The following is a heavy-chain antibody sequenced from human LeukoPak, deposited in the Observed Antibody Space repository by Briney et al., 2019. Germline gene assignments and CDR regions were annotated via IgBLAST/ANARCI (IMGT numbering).Heavy chain of an antibody. CDR3: ASEVRGCSSTSCYRAFDY. V-gene: IGHV4-4*07. Sequence: SETLSLTCTVSGGSISSYYWSWIRQPAGKGLEWIGRIYTSGSTNYNPSLKSRVTMSVDTSKNQFSLKLSSVTAADTAVYYCASEVRGCSSTSCYRAFDYWGQGTLVTVSS. J-gene: IGHJ4*02. D-gene: IGHD2-2*02. CDR2: IYTSGST. CDR1: GGSISSYY.